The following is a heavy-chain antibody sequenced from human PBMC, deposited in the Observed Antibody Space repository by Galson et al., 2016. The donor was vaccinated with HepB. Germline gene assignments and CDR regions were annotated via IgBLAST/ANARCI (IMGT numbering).Heavy chain of an antibody. CDR3: ARDRRPYYSDSSGYLDYAFHI. V-gene: IGHV4-61*01. Sequence: ETLSLTCIVSGGSVSSGSYYWSWIRQPPGKGLEWIGNIYYIVSTNYNPSLKSRVTISVDTSKNQFSLKLSSVTAADTAVYYCARDRRPYYSDSSGYLDYAFHIWGQGTMVTVSS. CDR1: GGSVSSGSYY. J-gene: IGHJ3*02. D-gene: IGHD3-22*01. CDR2: IYYIVST.